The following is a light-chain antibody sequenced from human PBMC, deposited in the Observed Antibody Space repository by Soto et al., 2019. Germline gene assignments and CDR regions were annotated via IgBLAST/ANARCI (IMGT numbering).Light chain of an antibody. V-gene: IGKV1-5*01. Sequence: IQMTPSPSTLSSSVGDRGTITCRDTQTINTRLDWYQQKPGIAPKLLIYHASTLESGVPSRFSGSGSGTEFTLTISSLQPDDFATYYCQQYMSYSFGQGTKVDI. J-gene: IGKJ1*01. CDR2: HAS. CDR1: QTINTR. CDR3: QQYMSYS.